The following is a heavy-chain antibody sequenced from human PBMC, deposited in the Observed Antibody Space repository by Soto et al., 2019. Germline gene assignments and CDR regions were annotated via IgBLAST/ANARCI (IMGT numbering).Heavy chain of an antibody. V-gene: IGHV3-48*01. CDR2: VAWGVRGIT. D-gene: IGHD2-15*01. Sequence: GGSLRLSCAASGFIFNDYSINWVRQAPGKGLEWVSYVAWGVRGITTYADSVQGRFTISRDNAKNSVYLQMDSLRAEDTAVYYCVRDLDYSFDFWGQGTLVTVSS. J-gene: IGHJ4*02. CDR3: VRDLDYSFDF. CDR1: GFIFNDYS.